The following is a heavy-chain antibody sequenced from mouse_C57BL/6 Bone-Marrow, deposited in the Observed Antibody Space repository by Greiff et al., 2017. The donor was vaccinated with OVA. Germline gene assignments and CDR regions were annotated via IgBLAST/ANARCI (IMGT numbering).Heavy chain of an antibody. J-gene: IGHJ3*01. CDR3: AREGAYYYGSSPFAY. CDR1: GYTFTSYW. D-gene: IGHD1-1*01. Sequence: QVQLQQPGAELVRPGTSVKLSCKASGYTFTSYWMHWVKQRPGQGLEWIGVIDPSDSYTNYNQKFKGKATLTVDTSSSTAYMQLSSLTSEDSAVYYCAREGAYYYGSSPFAYWGQGTLVTVSA. V-gene: IGHV1-59*01. CDR2: IDPSDSYT.